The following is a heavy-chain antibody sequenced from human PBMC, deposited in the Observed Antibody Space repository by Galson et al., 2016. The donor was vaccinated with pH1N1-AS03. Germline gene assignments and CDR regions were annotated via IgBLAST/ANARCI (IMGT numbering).Heavy chain of an antibody. J-gene: IGHJ5*02. CDR3: ARHGGASGSGDWFDP. CDR1: GSTFIYYW. V-gene: IGHV5-51*01. CDR2: IYPGDSDT. Sequence: QSGAEVKEPGESLRISCKASGSTFIYYWIGWVRQMPGKSLEWMGIIYPGDSDTRYSPSFQGQVTISADKSISTAYLQWSSLKASDTAIYYCARHGGASGSGDWFDPWGQGTLVTVSS. D-gene: IGHD6-13*01.